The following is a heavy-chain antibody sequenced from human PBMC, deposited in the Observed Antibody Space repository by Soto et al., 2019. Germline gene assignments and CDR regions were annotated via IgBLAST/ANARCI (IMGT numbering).Heavy chain of an antibody. Sequence: QVQLQESGPGLVKPSGTLSLTCVVSGASISDSHWWTWVRQPPGKGLEWIGEMLHSGRTNYNPTLKSRVTISIDKSRDQFSLNLNSVTAADTAVYYCAKNNDSAIEAWGQGTTVTVSS. CDR1: GASISDSHW. D-gene: IGHD1-20*01. J-gene: IGHJ6*02. V-gene: IGHV4-4*02. CDR2: MLHSGRT. CDR3: AKNNDSAIEA.